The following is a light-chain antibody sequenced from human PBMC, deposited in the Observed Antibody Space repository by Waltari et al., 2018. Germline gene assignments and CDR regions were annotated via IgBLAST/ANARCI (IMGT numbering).Light chain of an antibody. CDR1: SSNLGINY. CDR2: ENS. Sequence: QSVLTQPPSVSAAPGQRVTIPCSGGSSNLGINYVSWYRQFPGTAPKLLIYENSERPAGMPGRFSGSKSGTSATLDITGLQAGDEADYYCGTWDSSLSGAVFGGGTDLTVL. V-gene: IGLV1-51*02. J-gene: IGLJ7*01. CDR3: GTWDSSLSGAV.